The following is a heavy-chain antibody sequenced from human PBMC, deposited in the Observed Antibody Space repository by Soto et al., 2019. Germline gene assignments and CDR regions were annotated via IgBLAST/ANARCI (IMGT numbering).Heavy chain of an antibody. V-gene: IGHV4-59*01. J-gene: IGHJ3*02. Sequence: SETLSLTCTVSGGSISSYYWSWIRQPPGKGLEWIGYIYYSGSTNYNPSLKSRVTISVDTSKNQFSLKLSSVTAADTAVYYCARSDFWSGYYHDAFDIWGQGTMVTVSS. D-gene: IGHD3-3*01. CDR1: GGSISSYY. CDR2: IYYSGST. CDR3: ARSDFWSGYYHDAFDI.